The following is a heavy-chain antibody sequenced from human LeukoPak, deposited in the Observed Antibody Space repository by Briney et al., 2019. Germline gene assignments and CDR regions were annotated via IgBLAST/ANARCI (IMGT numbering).Heavy chain of an antibody. V-gene: IGHV3-66*01. Sequence: GGSLRLSCAASGSTVSSNYMSWVRQAPGKGLEWVSVIYSGGSTYYADSVKGRFTISRDNSKNTLYLQMNSLRAEDTAVYYCARDLRRGELVFDYWGQGTLVTVSS. J-gene: IGHJ4*02. CDR2: IYSGGST. CDR1: GSTVSSNY. CDR3: ARDLRRGELVFDY. D-gene: IGHD1-26*01.